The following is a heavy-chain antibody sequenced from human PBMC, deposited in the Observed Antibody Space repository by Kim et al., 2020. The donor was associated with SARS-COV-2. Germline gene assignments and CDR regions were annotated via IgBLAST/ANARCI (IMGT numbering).Heavy chain of an antibody. CDR1: GFTFSSYS. V-gene: IGHV3-48*02. CDR3: ASSDFWSGYYTDEGYY. CDR2: ISSSSSTI. D-gene: IGHD3-3*01. Sequence: GGSLRLSCAASGFTFSSYSMNWVRQAPGKGLEWVSYISSSSSTIYYADSVKGRFTISRDNAKNSLYLQMNSLRDEDTAVYYCASSDFWSGYYTDEGYYWGQGTLVTVSS. J-gene: IGHJ4*02.